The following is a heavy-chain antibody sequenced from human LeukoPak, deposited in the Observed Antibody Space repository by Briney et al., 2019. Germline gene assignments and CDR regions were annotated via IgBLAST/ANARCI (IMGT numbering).Heavy chain of an antibody. J-gene: IGHJ4*02. Sequence: GGSLRLSCTASGFTFGDYAMSWVRQAPGKGLEWVGFIRSKTYDGTTEYDASLKGRFTISSDDSKRIAYLQMNSLKTDDTAVYYCTRVWLQYFDYWGQGTLITVSS. V-gene: IGHV3-49*04. CDR2: IRSKTYDGTT. CDR1: GFTFGDYA. D-gene: IGHD5-24*01. CDR3: TRVWLQYFDY.